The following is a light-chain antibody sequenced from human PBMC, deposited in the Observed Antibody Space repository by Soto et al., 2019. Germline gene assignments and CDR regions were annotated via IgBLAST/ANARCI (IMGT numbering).Light chain of an antibody. CDR1: QSVSNN. CDR3: QQYNNWPPWT. J-gene: IGKJ1*01. V-gene: IGKV3-15*01. CDR2: DAS. Sequence: ILMTQSPATLSVSPGERATLSCRASQSVSNNFAWYQQKPGQAPRLLIYDASTRATGIPARFSGSGSGTEFTLTISGLQSEDFAVYYCQQYNNWPPWTLGQGTKVEIK.